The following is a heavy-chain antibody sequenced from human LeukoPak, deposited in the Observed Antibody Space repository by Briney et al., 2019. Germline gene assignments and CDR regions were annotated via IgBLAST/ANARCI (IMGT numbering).Heavy chain of an antibody. D-gene: IGHD2-2*01. CDR2: LSGSGGNT. J-gene: IGHJ4*02. CDR3: AKDPYGTRYFDY. Sequence: GGSLRLSCAASGFTFNKYATSWVRQAPGKGLEWVSSLSGSGGNTYYADSVKGRFTISRDNSKNTVYLQMNSLRAGDTAVYYCAKDPYGTRYFDYWGQGTLVTVSS. V-gene: IGHV3-23*01. CDR1: GFTFNKYA.